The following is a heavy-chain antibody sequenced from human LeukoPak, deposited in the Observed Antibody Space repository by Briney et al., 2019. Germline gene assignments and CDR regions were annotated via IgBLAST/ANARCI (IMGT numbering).Heavy chain of an antibody. CDR2: VSAWNGNT. Sequence: GASVKVSCKPSGYSFTRFGISWVRQAPGQGLEWMGWVSAWNGNTKYGQKFQDRVIMTRDTSTSTVYMELRSLRSDDTAVYYCARGTHGDCSAGACYLLDVWGQGTTVTVSS. D-gene: IGHD2-15*01. J-gene: IGHJ6*02. V-gene: IGHV1-18*01. CDR1: GYSFTRFG. CDR3: ARGTHGDCSAGACYLLDV.